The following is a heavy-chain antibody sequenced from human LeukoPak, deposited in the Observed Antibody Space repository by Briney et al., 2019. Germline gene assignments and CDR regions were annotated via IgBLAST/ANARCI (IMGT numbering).Heavy chain of an antibody. CDR1: GFTFSNYW. CDR3: ARDLRLGYYDSSFPDY. CDR2: INSDGSST. J-gene: IGHJ4*02. D-gene: IGHD3-22*01. Sequence: YPGGSLRLSCAASGFTFSNYWMHWVRQAPGKGLVWVSHINSDGSSTSYADSVKGRFTISRDNSKNTLYLQMNSLRAEDAAVYYCARDLRLGYYDSSFPDYWGQGTLVTVSS. V-gene: IGHV3-74*01.